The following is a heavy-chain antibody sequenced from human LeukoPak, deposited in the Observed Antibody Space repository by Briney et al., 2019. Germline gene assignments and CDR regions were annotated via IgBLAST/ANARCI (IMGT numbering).Heavy chain of an antibody. V-gene: IGHV3-21*01. CDR3: ARARYYDSTGRYYYYGMDV. CDR2: ISSSSSYI. D-gene: IGHD3-22*01. CDR1: GFTFSSYS. Sequence: GGSLRLSCAASGFTFSSYSMNWVRQAPGKGLEWVSSISSSSSYIYYADSVKGRFTISSDNAKNSLYLQMNSLRAEDTAVYYCARARYYDSTGRYYYYGMDVWGQGTTVTVSS. J-gene: IGHJ6*02.